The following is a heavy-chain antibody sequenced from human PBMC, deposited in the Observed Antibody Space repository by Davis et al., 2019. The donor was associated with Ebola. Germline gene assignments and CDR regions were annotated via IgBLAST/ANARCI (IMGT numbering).Heavy chain of an antibody. D-gene: IGHD1-26*01. CDR3: ARGGGSSKRTMGY. CDR2: ISAYNGDT. CDR1: GYTFTSYG. J-gene: IGHJ4*02. V-gene: IGHV1-18*01. Sequence: AASVKVSCKASGYTFTSYGISWVRQAPGQGLEWMGWISAYNGDTNYAQKLQGRVTMTRDTSISTAYMELRRLRSDDPAVYYCARGGGSSKRTMGYWGQGTLVTVSS.